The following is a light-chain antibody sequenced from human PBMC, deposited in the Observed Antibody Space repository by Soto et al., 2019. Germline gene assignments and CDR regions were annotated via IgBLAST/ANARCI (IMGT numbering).Light chain of an antibody. V-gene: IGKV3-20*01. CDR3: QQYAGSPQT. Sequence: EIVLTQSPATLSSFPGDRVTLSCRASQYINTRLAWYQHRPGQAPRLLIYGTSTRAAGIPARFSGRGSGTDFTLTITRLEPEDFAVYYCQQYAGSPQTFGQGTRLEIK. J-gene: IGKJ5*01. CDR1: QYINTR. CDR2: GTS.